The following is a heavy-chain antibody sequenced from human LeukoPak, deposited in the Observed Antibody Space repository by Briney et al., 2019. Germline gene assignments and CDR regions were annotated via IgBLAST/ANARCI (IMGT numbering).Heavy chain of an antibody. CDR1: GFTFSSYW. CDR3: ARDYYDSSGYFTPQLDY. J-gene: IGHJ4*02. CDR2: INSDGSST. Sequence: GSLRLSCAASGFTFSSYWMHWVRQAPGKGLVWVSRINSDGSSTSYADSVKGRFTISRDNAKNTLYLQMSSLRAEDTAVYYCARDYYDSSGYFTPQLDYWGQGTLVTVSS. D-gene: IGHD3-22*01. V-gene: IGHV3-74*01.